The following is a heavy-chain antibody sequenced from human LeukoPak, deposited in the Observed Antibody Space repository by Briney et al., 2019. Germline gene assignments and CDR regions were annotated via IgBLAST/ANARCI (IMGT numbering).Heavy chain of an antibody. D-gene: IGHD5-12*01. CDR3: VRGKYPGYDNAGEY. J-gene: IGHJ4*02. Sequence: GGSLRLSCAASGFTFSSYEMHWVRQAPGKGLEWISVITTSGSTIYYADSVKGRFTMSRDNARNSLYLQMNSLRAEDTALYYCVRGKYPGYDNAGEYWGQGTLVTVS. V-gene: IGHV3-48*03. CDR1: GFTFSSYE. CDR2: ITTSGSTI.